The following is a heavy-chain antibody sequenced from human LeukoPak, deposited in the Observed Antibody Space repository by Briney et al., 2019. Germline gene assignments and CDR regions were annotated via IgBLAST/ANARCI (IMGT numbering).Heavy chain of an antibody. D-gene: IGHD6-19*01. CDR3: ARDDMWSGSGRADY. Sequence: GGSLRLSCAASGFTVSSNYMSWVRQAPGKGLEWVSVIYSGGSTYYADSVKGRFTISRDNSKNTLYLQMNSLRAEDTAVYYCARDDMWSGSGRADYWGQGTLVAVSS. CDR2: IYSGGST. J-gene: IGHJ4*02. V-gene: IGHV3-53*01. CDR1: GFTVSSNY.